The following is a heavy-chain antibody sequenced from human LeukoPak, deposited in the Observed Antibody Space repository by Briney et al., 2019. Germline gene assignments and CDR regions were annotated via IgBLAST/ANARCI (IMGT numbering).Heavy chain of an antibody. D-gene: IGHD2-15*01. CDR2: MSYDGGHK. CDR1: GFTFSSYA. J-gene: IGHJ6*02. Sequence: GRSLRLSCAASGFTFSSYAMHWVHQAPGKGLEWVAVMSYDGGHKYSADSVKGRFTISRDNSKNTLYLQMNSLRAEDTAVYYCAKGQLVDYGMAGSGQGTTVTVSS. CDR3: AKGQLVDYGMAG. V-gene: IGHV3-30*18.